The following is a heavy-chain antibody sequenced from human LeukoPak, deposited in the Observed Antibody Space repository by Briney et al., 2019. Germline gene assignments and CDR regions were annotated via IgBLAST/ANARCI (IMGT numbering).Heavy chain of an antibody. Sequence: GGSLRLSCAASGFTFSNYAMSWVRQAPGKGLEWVSAISGGGDSTFYADSMKGRFTISRDNSKNRLYLYLNSLRTEDTAVYYCAKDLEIMRTPAFDNWGQGTLVTVSS. J-gene: IGHJ4*02. CDR1: GFTFSNYA. D-gene: IGHD3-16*01. CDR3: AKDLEIMRTPAFDN. CDR2: ISGGGDST. V-gene: IGHV3-23*01.